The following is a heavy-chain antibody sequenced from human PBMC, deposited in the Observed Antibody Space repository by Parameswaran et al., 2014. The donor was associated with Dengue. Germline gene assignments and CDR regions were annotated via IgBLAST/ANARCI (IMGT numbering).Heavy chain of an antibody. CDR2: IVVGSGNT. J-gene: IGHJ4*02. Sequence: WVRQAPGQRLEWIGWIVVGSGNTNYAQKFQERVTITRDMSTSTAYMELSSLRSEDTAVYYCAASRPHRGVDYWGQGTLVTVSS. V-gene: IGHV1-58*01. D-gene: IGHD3-16*01. CDR3: AASRPHRGVDY.